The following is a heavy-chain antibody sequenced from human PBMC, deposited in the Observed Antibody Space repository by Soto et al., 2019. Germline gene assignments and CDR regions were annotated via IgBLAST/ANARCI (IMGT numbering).Heavy chain of an antibody. CDR1: GGSISRYY. J-gene: IGHJ4*02. Sequence: SETPSLTCTVSGGSISRYYWRWIRQPPGKGLKGXGKXXYXXSXXXXXSXXXRVTISVDTSKNPFSLRLSSVTAADTAVYYCARAGYSYGFGYYYDYWGQGTRLTASS. CDR3: ARAGYSYGFGYYYDY. V-gene: IGHV4-59*01. D-gene: IGHD5-18*01. CDR2: XXYXXSX.